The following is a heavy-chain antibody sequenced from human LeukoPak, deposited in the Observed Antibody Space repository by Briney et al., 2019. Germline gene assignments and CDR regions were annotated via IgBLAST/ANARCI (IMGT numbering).Heavy chain of an antibody. D-gene: IGHD6-6*01. V-gene: IGHV4-4*02. J-gene: IGHJ4*02. CDR2: IYQNGDT. CDR1: GDSMSSTNC. Sequence: MASETLSLTCAVSGDSMSSTNCWSWVRQPPGKGLEWIGEIYQNGDTTYNPSLRSRVTISLDKAKKQFSLRLSSVTAADTAVYYCARGQAGRPPYFENWGRGTLVTVSS. CDR3: ARGQAGRPPYFEN.